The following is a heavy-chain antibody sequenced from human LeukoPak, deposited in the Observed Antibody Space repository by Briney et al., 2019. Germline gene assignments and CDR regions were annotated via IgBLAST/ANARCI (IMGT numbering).Heavy chain of an antibody. J-gene: IGHJ4*02. Sequence: ASVKVSCKASGYTFTSYGISWVRRAPGQGLEWMGWISGDNGNTNYAQKLQGRVTMATDTSTSTAYMELRSLRSDDTAVYYCARRLYGSSSMVFDYWGQGTLVTVSS. D-gene: IGHD6-6*01. CDR3: ARRLYGSSSMVFDY. CDR2: ISGDNGNT. V-gene: IGHV1-18*01. CDR1: GYTFTSYG.